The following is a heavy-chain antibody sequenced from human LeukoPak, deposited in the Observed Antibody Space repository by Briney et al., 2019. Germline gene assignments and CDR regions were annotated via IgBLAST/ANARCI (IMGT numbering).Heavy chain of an antibody. CDR2: ICAYNGNT. CDR3: ARVGGITGTTLGEEFGY. D-gene: IGHD1-7*01. J-gene: IGHJ4*02. V-gene: IGHV1-18*04. CDR1: GYTFTSYG. Sequence: ASVKVSFTSSGYTFTSYGISWVRHAPGQGLGWMGWICAYNGNTNYAQKLQGIVTMTTDTSTSTAYMELRSLRSDDTAVYYCARVGGITGTTLGEEFGYWGQGTLVTVSS.